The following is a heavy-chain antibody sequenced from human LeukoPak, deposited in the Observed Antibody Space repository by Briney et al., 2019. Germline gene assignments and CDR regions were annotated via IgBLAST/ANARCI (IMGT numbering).Heavy chain of an antibody. CDR3: ARDIVYGSGSYYNVLDY. J-gene: IGHJ4*02. V-gene: IGHV4-59*12. CDR1: GGSISSYH. D-gene: IGHD3-10*01. Sequence: SETLSLTCTVSGGSISSYHWSWMRQPPGKGLEWIGYVYYSGSTNYNPSLKSRVTISIDTSQNQFSLKLSSVTAADTAVYYCARDIVYGSGSYYNVLDYWGQGTLVTVSS. CDR2: VYYSGST.